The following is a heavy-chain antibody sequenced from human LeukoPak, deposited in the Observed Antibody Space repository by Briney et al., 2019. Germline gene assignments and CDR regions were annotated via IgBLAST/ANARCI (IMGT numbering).Heavy chain of an antibody. Sequence: GGSLRLSCAASGFTFSSYGMHWVRQAPGKGLEWVAFIWYDGSNKYYADSVKGRFTISRDNSKNTLYLQMNSLRAEDTAVYYCAKDQGGITIFGVLYYFDYWGQGTLVTVSS. J-gene: IGHJ4*02. D-gene: IGHD3-3*01. CDR1: GFTFSSYG. CDR2: IWYDGSNK. V-gene: IGHV3-30*02. CDR3: AKDQGGITIFGVLYYFDY.